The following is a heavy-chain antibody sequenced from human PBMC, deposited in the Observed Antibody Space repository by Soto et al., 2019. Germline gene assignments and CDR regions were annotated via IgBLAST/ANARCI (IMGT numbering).Heavy chain of an antibody. CDR2: TYYSGTT. CDR1: GVSISTYY. CDR3: ARRPFLIDPKHAFDI. J-gene: IGHJ3*02. Sequence: SETLSLTCTVSGVSISTYYWSWIRQPPGKGLEWIGYTYYSGTTNYNPSLKSRVTISVDTSKDQFSLKLTSVTAADTAVYYCARRPFLIDPKHAFDIWGQGTMVTVSS. V-gene: IGHV4-59*08.